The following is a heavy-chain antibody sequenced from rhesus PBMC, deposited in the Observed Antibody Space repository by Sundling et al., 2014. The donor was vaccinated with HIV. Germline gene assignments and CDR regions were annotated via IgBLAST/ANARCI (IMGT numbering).Heavy chain of an antibody. CDR1: GASISTYW. CDR2: INGNSAST. V-gene: IGHV4-80*01. D-gene: IGHD4-35*01. CDR3: ARDYGNFFDY. Sequence: QVQLQESGPGVVKPSETLSLTCTVSGASISTYWWSWIRQPPGKGLEWIGEINGNSASTNYNPSLKSRVTISKDTSKNQFSLKLSSVTAADTAVYYCARDYGNFFDYWGQGVLVTVSS. J-gene: IGHJ4*01.